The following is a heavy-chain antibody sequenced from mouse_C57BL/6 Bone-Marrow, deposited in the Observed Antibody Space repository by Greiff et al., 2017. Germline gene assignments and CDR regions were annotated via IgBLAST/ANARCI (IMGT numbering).Heavy chain of an antibody. J-gene: IGHJ3*01. CDR2: ISNGGGST. Sequence: VMLVESGGGLVQPGGSLKLSCAASGFTFSDYYMYWVRQTPEKRLEWVAYISNGGGSTYYPDTVKGRFTISRDNAKNTLYLQMSRLKSEDTAMYYCARHRDGYYGFAYWGQGTLVTVSA. CDR1: GFTFSDYY. CDR3: ARHRDGYYGFAY. V-gene: IGHV5-12*01. D-gene: IGHD2-3*01.